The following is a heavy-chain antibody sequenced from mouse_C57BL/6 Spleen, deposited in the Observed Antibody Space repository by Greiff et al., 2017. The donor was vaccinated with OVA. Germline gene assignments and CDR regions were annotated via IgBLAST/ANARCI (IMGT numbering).Heavy chain of an antibody. D-gene: IGHD4-1*01. CDR2: ISYDGSN. J-gene: IGHJ3*01. CDR1: GYSITSGYY. CDR3: ARDNWGPLAY. V-gene: IGHV3-6*01. Sequence: EVQVVESGPGLVKPSQSLSLTCSVTGYSITSGYYWNWIRQFPGNKLEWMGYISYDGSNNYNPSLKNRISITRDTSKNQFFLKLNSVTTEDTATYYCARDNWGPLAYWGQGTLVTVSA.